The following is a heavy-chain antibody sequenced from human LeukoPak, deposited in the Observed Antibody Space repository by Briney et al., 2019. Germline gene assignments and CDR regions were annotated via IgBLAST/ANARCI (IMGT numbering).Heavy chain of an antibody. D-gene: IGHD3-10*01. J-gene: IGHJ6*02. CDR1: GYSFNSYW. V-gene: IGHV5-51*01. CDR3: ARRPPGVRATNCYHGMDV. Sequence: GESLKISCKGSGYSFNSYWIGWVRQMPGKGLEWMGMIYPGDSDTRYSPSFQGQVTISADKYITTAYLHWSSLKASDTAMYYCARRPPGVRATNCYHGMDVWGQGTTVTVSS. CDR2: IYPGDSDT.